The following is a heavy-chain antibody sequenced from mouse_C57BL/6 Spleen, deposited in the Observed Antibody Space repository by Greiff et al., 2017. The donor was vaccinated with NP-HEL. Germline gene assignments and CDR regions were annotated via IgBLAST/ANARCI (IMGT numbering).Heavy chain of an antibody. J-gene: IGHJ4*01. Sequence: QVQLQQPGAELVRPGTSVKLSCKASGYTFTSYWMHWVKQRPGQGLEWIGVIDPSDSYTNYNQKFKGKATLTVDTSSSTAYMQLSSLTSEDSAVYYCARSWLHYYAMDYWGQGTSVTVSS. CDR2: IDPSDSYT. D-gene: IGHD2-2*01. V-gene: IGHV1-59*01. CDR1: GYTFTSYW. CDR3: ARSWLHYYAMDY.